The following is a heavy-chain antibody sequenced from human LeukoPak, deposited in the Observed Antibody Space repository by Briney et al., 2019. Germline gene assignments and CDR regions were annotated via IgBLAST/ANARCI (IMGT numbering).Heavy chain of an antibody. CDR3: ARDLVFYYGSGSYFMSRWFDP. D-gene: IGHD3-10*01. V-gene: IGHV1-69*06. CDR2: IIPIFGTA. J-gene: IGHJ5*02. Sequence: ASVKVSCKASGGTFSSYAISWVRQAPGQGLEWMGGIIPIFGTANYAQKFQGRVTITADKSTSTAYMELSSLRSEDTAVYYCARDLVFYYGSGSYFMSRWFDPWGQGTLVTVSS. CDR1: GGTFSSYA.